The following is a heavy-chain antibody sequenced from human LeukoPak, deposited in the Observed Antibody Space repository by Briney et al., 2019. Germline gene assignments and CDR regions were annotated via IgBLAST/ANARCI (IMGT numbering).Heavy chain of an antibody. CDR1: GGSISSSSYY. CDR3: ARDGWVDY. CDR2: IYYSGST. V-gene: IGHV4-39*02. J-gene: IGHJ4*02. Sequence: PSETLSLTCTVSGGSISSSSYYWGWIRQPPGKGLEWIGSIYYSGSTYYNSSLKSRITISVDTSKNQFSLKLTSVTAADTAVYYCARDGWVDYWGQGTLVTVSS. D-gene: IGHD1-26*01.